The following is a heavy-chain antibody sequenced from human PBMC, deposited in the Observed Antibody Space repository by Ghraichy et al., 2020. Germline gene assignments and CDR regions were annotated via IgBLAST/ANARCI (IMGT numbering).Heavy chain of an antibody. Sequence: SLNISFAASGFTFDDYAMHWVRQAPGKGLEWVSGISWNSGSIGYADSVKGRFTISRDNAKNSLYLQMNSLRAEDTALYYCAKDTGYSSGWLSGSVDYWGQGTLVTVSS. J-gene: IGHJ4*02. V-gene: IGHV3-9*01. D-gene: IGHD6-19*01. CDR3: AKDTGYSSGWLSGSVDY. CDR1: GFTFDDYA. CDR2: ISWNSGSI.